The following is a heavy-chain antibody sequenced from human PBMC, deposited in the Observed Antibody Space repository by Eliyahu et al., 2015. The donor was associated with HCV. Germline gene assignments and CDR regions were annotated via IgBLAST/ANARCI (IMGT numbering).Heavy chain of an antibody. D-gene: IGHD3-3*01. CDR1: GFXFSSDA. V-gene: IGHV3-23*01. Sequence: EVQLLESGGGLVQPGGSLRLSCAASGFXFSSDAMGWVRXAPGKGLEXVSAISGSGGSTYYADSVKGRFTISRDNSKNTLYLQMNSLRAEDTAVYYCAKDSTGYDFWSGYYSANLNYGMDVWGQGTTVTVSS. J-gene: IGHJ6*02. CDR2: ISGSGGST. CDR3: AKDSTGYDFWSGYYSANLNYGMDV.